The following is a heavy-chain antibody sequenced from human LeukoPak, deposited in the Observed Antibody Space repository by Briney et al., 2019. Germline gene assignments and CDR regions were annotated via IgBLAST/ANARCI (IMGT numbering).Heavy chain of an antibody. D-gene: IGHD4-23*01. Sequence: GGSLRLSCAASGFTVSSYYMSWVRQAPGKGLEWVSVIYSGGSTYYADSVKGRLTISRDNSKNTLYLQMNSLRAEDTAVYYCAKDLGPPTVVTPEFDYWGQGTLVTVSS. CDR1: GFTVSSYY. J-gene: IGHJ4*02. V-gene: IGHV3-53*01. CDR2: IYSGGST. CDR3: AKDLGPPTVVTPEFDY.